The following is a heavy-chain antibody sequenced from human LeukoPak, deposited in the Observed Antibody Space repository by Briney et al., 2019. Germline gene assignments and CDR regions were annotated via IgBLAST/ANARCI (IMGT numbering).Heavy chain of an antibody. J-gene: IGHJ4*02. CDR2: IYYGGST. CDR1: GGSISSYY. D-gene: IGHD2-15*01. Sequence: PSETLSLTCTVSGGSISSYYWSWIRQPPGKGLEWIGYIYYGGSTNYSPSLKSRVTISVDTSKNQFSLKLSSVTAADTAVYYCARIADCSGGSCYSGIFDYWGQGTLVTVSS. V-gene: IGHV4-59*01. CDR3: ARIADCSGGSCYSGIFDY.